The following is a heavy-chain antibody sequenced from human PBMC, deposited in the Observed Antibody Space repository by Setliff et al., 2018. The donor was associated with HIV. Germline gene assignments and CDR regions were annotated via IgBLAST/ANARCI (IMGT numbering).Heavy chain of an antibody. V-gene: IGHV3-30*02. Sequence: GGSLRLSCAASGFTFSSYGMHWVRQAPGKGLEWVAFIRYDGSNKYYADSVKGRFTISRDNSKNTLTMVMNSLRAEDTAMYYCVRDYVRPGTVGTTSPLDNWGQGTLVTSPQ. CDR2: IRYDGSNK. CDR3: VRDYVRPGTVGTTSPLDN. D-gene: IGHD1-26*01. CDR1: GFTFSSYG. J-gene: IGHJ1*01.